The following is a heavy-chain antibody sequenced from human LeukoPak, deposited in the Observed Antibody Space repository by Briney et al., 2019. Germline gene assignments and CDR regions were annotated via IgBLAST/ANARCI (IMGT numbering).Heavy chain of an antibody. V-gene: IGHV3-48*04. CDR1: GFTFSSYS. CDR2: ISSSSSTI. J-gene: IGHJ3*02. CDR3: ARDIGQWLVESAFDI. Sequence: GGSLRLSCAASGFTFSSYSMNWVRQAPGKGLEWVSYISSSSSTIYYADSVKGRFTISRDNAKNSLYLQMNSLRAEDTAVYYCARDIGQWLVESAFDIWGQGTMVTVSS. D-gene: IGHD6-19*01.